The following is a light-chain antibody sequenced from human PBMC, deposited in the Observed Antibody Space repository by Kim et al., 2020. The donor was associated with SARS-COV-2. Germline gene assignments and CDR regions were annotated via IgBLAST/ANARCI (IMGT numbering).Light chain of an antibody. CDR3: QTWGTGIWV. CDR1: SGHSSYA. CDR2: LNSDGSH. V-gene: IGLV4-69*01. Sequence: QPVLTQSPYASASLGAAVKLTCTLSSGHSSYAIAWHQQQPEKGPRYLMKLNSDGSHSKGDGIPDRFSGSSSGAERYLTISSLQSEDEADYYCQTWGTGIWVFGGGTKVTVL. J-gene: IGLJ3*02.